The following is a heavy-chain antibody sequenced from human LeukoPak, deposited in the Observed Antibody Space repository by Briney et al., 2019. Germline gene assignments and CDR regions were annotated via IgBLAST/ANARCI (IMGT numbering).Heavy chain of an antibody. CDR3: ARVGPPRSDAFDI. J-gene: IGHJ3*02. Sequence: GGSLRLSCAASGVTLSDHYMDWVRQTPGKGLEWVRRTRDKANSYTTEYAASVKGRFTISRDDSKNSLYLQMNSLKAEDTAVYYCARVGPPRSDAFDIWGQGTMVTVSS. V-gene: IGHV3-72*01. CDR1: GVTLSDHY. CDR2: TRDKANSYTT.